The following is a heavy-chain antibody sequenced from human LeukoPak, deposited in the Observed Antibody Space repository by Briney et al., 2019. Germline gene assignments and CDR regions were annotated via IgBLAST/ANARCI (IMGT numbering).Heavy chain of an antibody. J-gene: IGHJ3*02. CDR1: GGTFSSYA. V-gene: IGHV3-23*01. CDR2: ISGSGGST. CDR3: ARDSCSGDSCYTSDAFDI. Sequence: SCKASGGTFSSYAMSWVRQAPGKGLEWVSAISGSGGSTYYADSVKGRFTISRDNSKNTLYLQMNSLRAEDAAVYYCARDSCSGDSCYTSDAFDIWGQGTMVTVSS. D-gene: IGHD2-15*01.